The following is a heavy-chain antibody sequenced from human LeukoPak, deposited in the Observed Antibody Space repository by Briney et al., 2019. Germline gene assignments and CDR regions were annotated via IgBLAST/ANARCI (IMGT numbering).Heavy chain of an antibody. D-gene: IGHD1-26*01. J-gene: IGHJ6*03. CDR2: IYYSGST. V-gene: IGHV4-59*01. Sequence: SETLSLTCTVSGGSISSYYWSWIRQPPGKGLEWLGYIYYSGSTNYNPSLKSRVTISVDTSKNQFSLKLSSVTAADTAVYYCARARYSLDYMDVWGKGTTVTVSS. CDR3: ARARYSLDYMDV. CDR1: GGSISSYY.